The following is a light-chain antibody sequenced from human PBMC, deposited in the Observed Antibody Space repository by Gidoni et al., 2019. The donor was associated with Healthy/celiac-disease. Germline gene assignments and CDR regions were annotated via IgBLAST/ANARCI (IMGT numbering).Light chain of an antibody. CDR1: QSLLHSKGYNY. Sequence: DIVMTQSLLSLLVTPGEPASISCRSSQSLLHSKGYNYLDWYLQKPGQSPQLLIYLGSNRASGVPARFSGSGSGTDFTLTISRVEAEDVGVYYCMQALQTPITFGQGTRLEIK. J-gene: IGKJ5*01. V-gene: IGKV2-28*01. CDR2: LGS. CDR3: MQALQTPIT.